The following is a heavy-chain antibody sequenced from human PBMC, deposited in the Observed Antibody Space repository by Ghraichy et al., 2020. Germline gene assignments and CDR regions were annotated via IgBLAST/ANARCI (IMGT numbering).Heavy chain of an antibody. CDR3: VRSYKDGLRHFDY. J-gene: IGHJ4*02. Sequence: GGSLRLSCAASGFSFTDYWMHWVRQTPGRGLEWVSHLNIDGTTVNYADSVKGRFTISRDNAKNTMYLQMISLTVEDTAVYYCVRSYKDGLRHFDYWGQGTLVPGSS. CDR2: LNIDGTTV. CDR1: GFSFTDYW. V-gene: IGHV3-74*01. D-gene: IGHD1-14*01.